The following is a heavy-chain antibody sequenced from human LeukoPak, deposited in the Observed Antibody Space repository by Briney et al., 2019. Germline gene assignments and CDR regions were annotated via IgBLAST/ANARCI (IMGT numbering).Heavy chain of an antibody. D-gene: IGHD6-13*01. CDR3: AKAASSSWPSYYYGMDV. CDR1: GFIFSSYS. V-gene: IGHV3-23*01. CDR2: ITGSGGNT. J-gene: IGHJ6*02. Sequence: GGSLRLSCAASGFIFSSYSMSWVRQAPGKGLEWVSVITGSGGNTYYADSVKGRFTISKDNSKNTVYLQMSSLRVDDTAVYYRAKAASSSWPSYYYGMDVWGQGTTVTVSS.